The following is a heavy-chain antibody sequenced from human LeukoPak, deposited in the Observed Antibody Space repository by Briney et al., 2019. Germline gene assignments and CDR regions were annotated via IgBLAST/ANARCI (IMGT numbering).Heavy chain of an antibody. CDR2: INHSGST. CDR3: ASYNRRDFDY. V-gene: IGHV4-34*01. CDR1: GGSFSGYY. D-gene: IGHD3-10*01. Sequence: KPSETLSLTCAVYGGSFSGYYWSWIRQPPGKGLEWIGEINHSGSTNYNPSLKSRVTISVDTSKNQFSLKLSSVTAADTAVYYCASYNRRDFDYWGQGTLVTVSS. J-gene: IGHJ4*02.